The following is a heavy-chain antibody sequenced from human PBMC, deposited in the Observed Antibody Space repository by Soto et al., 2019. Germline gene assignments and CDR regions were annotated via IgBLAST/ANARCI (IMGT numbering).Heavy chain of an antibody. J-gene: IGHJ6*02. CDR2: IKTRSEGEAT. CDR3: TAGSVEGV. CDR1: DFSISNAW. D-gene: IGHD2-15*01. V-gene: IGHV3-15*07. Sequence: EVQLVESGGGLVKPGGSLRLSCAASDFSISNAWMNWVRQAPGKGLEWVGRIKTRSEGEATDYAAPLKDSFTIARDDSKNTPFLQMNRLKTEDTAVYYCTAGSVEGVWGQGATVIVSS.